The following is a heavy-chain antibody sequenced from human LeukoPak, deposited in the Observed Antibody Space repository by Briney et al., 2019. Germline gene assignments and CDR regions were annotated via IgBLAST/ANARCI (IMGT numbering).Heavy chain of an antibody. D-gene: IGHD3-9*01. V-gene: IGHV3-9*01. CDR1: GFTFDDYA. CDR2: ISWNSGSI. J-gene: IGHJ4*02. CDR3: AKDNDYDILTDQLDY. Sequence: GGSLRLSCAASGFTFDDYAMHWVRQAPGKGLEWVSGISWNSGSIGYADSVKGRFTISRDNAKNSLYLQMNSLRAEDTALYYCAKDNDYDILTDQLDYWGQGTLVTVSS.